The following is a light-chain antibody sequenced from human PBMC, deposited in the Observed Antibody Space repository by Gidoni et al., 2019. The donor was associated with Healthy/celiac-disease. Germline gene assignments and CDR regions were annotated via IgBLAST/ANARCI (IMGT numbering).Light chain of an antibody. CDR1: QSISSY. CDR2: AAS. CDR3: QQSYSTPYT. V-gene: IGKV1-39*01. J-gene: IGKJ2*01. Sequence: DIQMTQSPSSLSASVGDRVTLTCRASQSISSYLNWYQQKPGKAPKLLIYAASNLQSGVPSRFSGSGSGTDFTLTISSLQPEDFATYYCQQSYSTPYTFGQGTKLEIK.